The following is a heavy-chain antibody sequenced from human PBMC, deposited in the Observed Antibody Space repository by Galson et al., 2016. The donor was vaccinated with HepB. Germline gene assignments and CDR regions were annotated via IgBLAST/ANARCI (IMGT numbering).Heavy chain of an antibody. J-gene: IGHJ4*02. CDR3: AKGRNFCDNSGYFGD. D-gene: IGHD6-19*01. CDR1: GFTFTNFA. CDR2: ISGRGDNI. Sequence: SLRLSCAASGFTFTNFALSWVRQAPGKGLEWVSTISGRGDNIFYADSMKGRFTISRDNFKNTLYLQMGSLRAEDTAVYYCAKGRNFCDNSGYFGDWGRGTLVTVSS. V-gene: IGHV3-23*01.